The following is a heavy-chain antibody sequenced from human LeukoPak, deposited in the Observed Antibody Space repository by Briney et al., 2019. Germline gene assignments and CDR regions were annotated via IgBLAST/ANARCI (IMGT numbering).Heavy chain of an antibody. V-gene: IGHV4-31*03. D-gene: IGHD2/OR15-2a*01. CDR1: GGSISSGGYY. CDR3: ARGSRIRYFDY. Sequence: SETLSLTCTVSGGSISSGGYYWSWTRQHPGKVLEWIGYIYYSGSTYYNPSLKSRVTISVDTSKNQFSLKLSSVTAADTAVYYCARGSRIRYFDYWGQGTLVTVSS. J-gene: IGHJ4*02. CDR2: IYYSGST.